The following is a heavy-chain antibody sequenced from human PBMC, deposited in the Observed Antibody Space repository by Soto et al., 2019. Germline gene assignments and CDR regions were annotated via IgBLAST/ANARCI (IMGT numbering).Heavy chain of an antibody. V-gene: IGHV3-7*01. Sequence: GGSLRLSCAGSGFTFSSYWMSWVRQAPGKGLEWVANIKQDGSEKYYVDSVKGRFTISRDNAKNSLYLQLNSLRAEDTAVFYCARVQVLLWFGELLPHYFDYWGQGALVTVSS. CDR1: GFTFSSYW. CDR2: IKQDGSEK. D-gene: IGHD3-10*01. CDR3: ARVQVLLWFGELLPHYFDY. J-gene: IGHJ4*02.